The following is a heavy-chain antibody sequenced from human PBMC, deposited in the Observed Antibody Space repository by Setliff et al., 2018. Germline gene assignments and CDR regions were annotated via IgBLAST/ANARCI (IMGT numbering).Heavy chain of an antibody. V-gene: IGHV4-39*01. CDR3: ASWYYDFWSGYYIPGYFDY. CDR2: IFYGGST. D-gene: IGHD3-3*01. Sequence: SETLSLTCTVSGASISSSSYYWAWIRQPPGRGLELIGSIFYGGSTYYNPSLKSRVTISIDASKNQFSLKLSSVTAADTAVYYCASWYYDFWSGYYIPGYFDYWGQGTLVTVSS. J-gene: IGHJ4*02. CDR1: GASISSSSYY.